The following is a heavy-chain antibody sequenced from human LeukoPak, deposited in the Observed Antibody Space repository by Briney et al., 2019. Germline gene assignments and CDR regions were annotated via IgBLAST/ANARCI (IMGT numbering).Heavy chain of an antibody. CDR1: GGSFSGYY. V-gene: IGHV4-34*01. CDR3: ARLPYDYVWGSYRPDAFDI. J-gene: IGHJ3*02. D-gene: IGHD3-16*02. Sequence: SETLSLTCAVYGGSFSGYYWSWIRQPPGKGLEWIGEINHSGSTNYNSSLKSRVTISVDTSKNQFSLKLSSVTAADTAVYYCARLPYDYVWGSYRPDAFDIWGQGTMVTVSS. CDR2: INHSGST.